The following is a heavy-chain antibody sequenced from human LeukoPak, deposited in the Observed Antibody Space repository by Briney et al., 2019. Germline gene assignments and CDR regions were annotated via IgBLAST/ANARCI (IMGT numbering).Heavy chain of an antibody. CDR1: GDIVSSNSAA. CDR2: TYYRSKWYN. V-gene: IGHV6-1*01. D-gene: IGHD6-19*01. CDR3: AREGYSSGWYYYYYGMDV. Sequence: SQTLSLICAISGDIVSSNSAAWNWIRQSPSRGLEWLGRTYYRSKWYNDYAVSVKSRITINPDTSKNQFSLQLNSVTPEDTAVYYCAREGYSSGWYYYYYGMDVWGQGTTVTVSS. J-gene: IGHJ6*02.